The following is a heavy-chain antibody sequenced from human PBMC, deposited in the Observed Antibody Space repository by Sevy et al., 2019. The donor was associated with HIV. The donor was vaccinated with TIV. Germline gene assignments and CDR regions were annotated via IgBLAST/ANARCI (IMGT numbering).Heavy chain of an antibody. D-gene: IGHD6-19*01. CDR3: ARELALFSSGWYEYFDY. Sequence: GGSLRLSCTASGFTFNNYAMTWVRQAPGKGLEWVSSIRGRNNVTIYAESVRGRFTLSRDISKNTLYLQMNSLRVEDTALYYCARELALFSSGWYEYFDYWGQGTLVTVSS. CDR1: GFTFNNYA. J-gene: IGHJ4*02. V-gene: IGHV3-23*01. CDR2: IRGRNNVT.